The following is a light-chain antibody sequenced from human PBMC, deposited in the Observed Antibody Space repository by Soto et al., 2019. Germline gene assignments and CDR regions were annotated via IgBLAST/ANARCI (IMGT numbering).Light chain of an antibody. CDR3: QAWDSLTAV. V-gene: IGLV3-1*01. J-gene: IGLJ2*01. Sequence: SYELTQPPSVSVSPGQTASITCSGDKLGDKYACWYQQKPGQSPVLVIYQDSKRPSGIPERFSGSNSGNTATLTISGTQAMDEADYYCQAWDSLTAVFGGGTNLTVL. CDR1: KLGDKY. CDR2: QDS.